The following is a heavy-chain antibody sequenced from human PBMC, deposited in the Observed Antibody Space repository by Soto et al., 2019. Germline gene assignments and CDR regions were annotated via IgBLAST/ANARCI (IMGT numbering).Heavy chain of an antibody. D-gene: IGHD5-18*01. J-gene: IGHJ6*02. CDR1: GFTFSSYW. Sequence: EVQLVESGGGLVQPGGSLRLTCAASGFTFSSYWMHWVRQAPGKGLVWVSRINSDGSSTSYADSVKGRFTISRDNAKNTLYLQMNSLRAEDTAVYYCAREDTSISHYGMDVWGQGTTVTVSS. CDR2: INSDGSST. V-gene: IGHV3-74*01. CDR3: AREDTSISHYGMDV.